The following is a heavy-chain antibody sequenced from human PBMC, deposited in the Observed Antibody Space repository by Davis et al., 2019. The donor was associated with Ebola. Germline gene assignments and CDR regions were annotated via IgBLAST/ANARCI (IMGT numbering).Heavy chain of an antibody. J-gene: IGHJ4*02. CDR1: GFIFSSYV. CDR3: AKGRTIPLALDF. D-gene: IGHD2-2*02. V-gene: IGHV3-9*01. Sequence: GGSLRLSCAASGFIFSSYVMSWVRQAPGKGLEWVSGINWNSDSIVYADSVKGRFTISRDNAKNSLYLQMNSLRGEDTAFYYCAKGRTIPLALDFWGRGTLVTVSS. CDR2: INWNSDSI.